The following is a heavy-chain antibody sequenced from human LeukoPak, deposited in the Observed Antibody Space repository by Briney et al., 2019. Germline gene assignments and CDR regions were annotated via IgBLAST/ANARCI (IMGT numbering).Heavy chain of an antibody. D-gene: IGHD2-2*01. J-gene: IGHJ5*02. Sequence: SETLSLTCTVSGGSISSYYWSWIRQPPGKGLEWIGYIYYSGSTNYNPSLKSRVTISVDTSKNQFSLKLSSVTAADTAVYYCARQSGLRYCSSTSCLNWFDPWGQGTLVTVFS. CDR3: ARQSGLRYCSSTSCLNWFDP. CDR1: GGSISSYY. CDR2: IYYSGST. V-gene: IGHV4-59*01.